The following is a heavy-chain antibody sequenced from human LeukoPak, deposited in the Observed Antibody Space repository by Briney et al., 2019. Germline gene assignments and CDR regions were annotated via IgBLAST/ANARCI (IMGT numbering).Heavy chain of an antibody. Sequence: QTGGSLRLSCAASGFTFSSYWMSWVRQAPGKGLEWVANIKQDGSEKYYVDSVKGRFTISRDNAKNSLYLQMNSLRAEDTAVYYCAKVRRDIVALYFDYWGQGTLVTVSS. CDR3: AKVRRDIVALYFDY. D-gene: IGHD5-12*01. CDR2: IKQDGSEK. J-gene: IGHJ4*02. CDR1: GFTFSSYW. V-gene: IGHV3-7*05.